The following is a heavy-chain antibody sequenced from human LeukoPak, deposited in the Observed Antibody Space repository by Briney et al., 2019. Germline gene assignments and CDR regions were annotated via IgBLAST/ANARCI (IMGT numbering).Heavy chain of an antibody. V-gene: IGHV4-61*08. D-gene: IGHD6-13*01. Sequence: SETLSLTCTVSGGSISSGDYYWSWIRQPPGKGLEWIGYIYYSGSTNYNPSLKSRVTISVDTSKNQFSLKLSSVTAADTAVYYCARAGGHSSSWYLGWGQGTLVTVSS. CDR2: IYYSGST. CDR3: ARAGGHSSSWYLG. J-gene: IGHJ4*02. CDR1: GGSISSGDYY.